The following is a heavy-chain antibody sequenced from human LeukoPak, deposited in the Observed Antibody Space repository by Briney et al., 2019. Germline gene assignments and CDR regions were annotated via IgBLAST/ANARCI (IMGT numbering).Heavy chain of an antibody. J-gene: IGHJ5*01. V-gene: IGHV4-59*08. D-gene: IGHD6-19*01. CDR1: GDSISSYY. Sequence: PSETLSLTCNVSGDSISSYYWSWIRQPPGKGLEWIGYIYYSGSTNYNPSLTSRVTISVDTSKTYFSLKLSSVTAADTAVYYCARLVYSTGWYWFDSWGQGILVTVSS. CDR2: IYYSGST. CDR3: ARLVYSTGWYWFDS.